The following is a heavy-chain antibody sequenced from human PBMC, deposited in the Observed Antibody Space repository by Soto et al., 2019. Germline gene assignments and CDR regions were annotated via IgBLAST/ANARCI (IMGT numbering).Heavy chain of an antibody. CDR3: ARHYRGNHYDSSGYYRPVD. CDR2: IYYSGST. D-gene: IGHD3-22*01. CDR1: GGSISSSSYY. Sequence: SETLSLTCTVSGGSISSSSYYWGWIRQPPGKGLEWIGSIYYSGSTYYNPSLKSRVTISVDTSKNQFSLKLSSVTAADTAVYYCARHYRGNHYDSSGYYRPVDWGQGNLVTVPS. V-gene: IGHV4-39*01. J-gene: IGHJ4*02.